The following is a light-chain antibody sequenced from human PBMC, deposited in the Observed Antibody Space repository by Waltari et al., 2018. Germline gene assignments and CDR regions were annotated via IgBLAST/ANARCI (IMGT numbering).Light chain of an antibody. CDR2: GAS. CDR1: QSIGTS. J-gene: IGKJ1*01. Sequence: ETVVTQSPATLSVSPGARATLSCRTSQSIGTSLAWYQQKPGQAPRLLIYGASTRATGIPARFSGSGSVTEFTLTISSLQSEDFAIYFCQQYNNWPPGTFGQGTKVEI. CDR3: QQYNNWPPGT. V-gene: IGKV3-15*01.